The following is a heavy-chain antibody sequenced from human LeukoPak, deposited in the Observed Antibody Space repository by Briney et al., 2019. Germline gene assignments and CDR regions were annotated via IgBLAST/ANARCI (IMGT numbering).Heavy chain of an antibody. Sequence: SQXXXLTCTVSGGSISSGGYYWSWIRQHXXXXXEWIGYIYYSGSTYYSPSLKSRVTISVDTSKNQFSLKLSSVTAADTAVYYCARGWFGELHALYDYYYYYGMDVWGQGTTVTVSS. CDR1: GGSISSGGYY. D-gene: IGHD3-10*01. V-gene: IGHV4-31*03. CDR2: IYYSGST. J-gene: IGHJ6*02. CDR3: ARGWFGELHALYDYYYYYGMDV.